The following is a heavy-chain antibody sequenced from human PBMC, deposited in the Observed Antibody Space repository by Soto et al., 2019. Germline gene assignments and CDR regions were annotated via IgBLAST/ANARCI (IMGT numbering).Heavy chain of an antibody. D-gene: IGHD6-13*01. CDR3: SRNSEHFDY. CDR2: ISSSGRTI. V-gene: IGHV3-11*01. Sequence: QVQLVESGGGLVKPGGSLRLSCAASGFTFSDYYMSWIRQAPGRGLEWVSYISSSGRTIYYADSVQGRFTISRDNAKKSLYPQMNSLRAEDTAVYYWSRNSEHFDYRGQGTLVTVSS. J-gene: IGHJ4*02. CDR1: GFTFSDYY.